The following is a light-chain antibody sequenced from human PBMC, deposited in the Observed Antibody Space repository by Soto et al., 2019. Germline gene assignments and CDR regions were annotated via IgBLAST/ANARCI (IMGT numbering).Light chain of an antibody. CDR2: TND. J-gene: IGLJ2*01. CDR3: AAWDDSLNGLI. Sequence: QSVLSQPPSASGTPGQRVSLSCSGCHSNIGANTVNWYQHVPGAAPTLLIYTNDQRPSGVAGRFSGSKSGTSASLAISGLQSDDEGHYYCAAWDDSLNGLIFGGGTKVTVL. V-gene: IGLV1-44*01. CDR1: HSNIGANT.